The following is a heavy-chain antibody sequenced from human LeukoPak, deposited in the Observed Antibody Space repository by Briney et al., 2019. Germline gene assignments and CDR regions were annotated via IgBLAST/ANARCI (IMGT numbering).Heavy chain of an antibody. D-gene: IGHD2-2*01. CDR3: AKMYHMHTSYYYGMDV. Sequence: PGASLRLSCAASGIMFSDYSMSWVRQAPGKGLEWVSIISGSGAHTYYAASVTGRFTLSRDNSKNTLFLRMNSLRVGDTAVYFCAKMYHMHTSYYYGMDVWGHGTAVTVSS. CDR1: GIMFSDYS. CDR2: ISGSGAHT. J-gene: IGHJ6*02. V-gene: IGHV3-23*01.